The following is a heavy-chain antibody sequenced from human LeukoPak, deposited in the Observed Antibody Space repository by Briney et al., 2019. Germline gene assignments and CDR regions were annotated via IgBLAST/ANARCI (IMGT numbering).Heavy chain of an antibody. Sequence: ASVKVSCKASGYSFSSYGISWVRQAPGQGLEWMGWISAHNGDTKYTQKLQGGVTKSTDTATSTAYMELRSLTSDDTAVYYCARDGGYYYGSGTFVGVWGQGTLVTVSS. CDR1: GYSFSSYG. J-gene: IGHJ4*02. CDR3: ARDGGYYYGSGTFVGV. D-gene: IGHD3-10*01. V-gene: IGHV1-18*01. CDR2: ISAHNGDT.